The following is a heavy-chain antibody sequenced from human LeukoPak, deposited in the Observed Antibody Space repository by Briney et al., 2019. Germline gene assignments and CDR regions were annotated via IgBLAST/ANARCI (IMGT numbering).Heavy chain of an antibody. V-gene: IGHV4-59*08. J-gene: IGHJ4*02. CDR1: GGSISSYS. CDR3: ARRGSSYGRMYYFDY. D-gene: IGHD5-18*01. CDR2: VFYTGST. Sequence: SETLSLTCSASGGSISSYSWSWIRQPPGKGLEWIGYVFYTGSTNYNPSLESRVTISVDTSKNQFSLSLSSVTAADTAVYFCARRGSSYGRMYYFDYWGQGTLVTVSS.